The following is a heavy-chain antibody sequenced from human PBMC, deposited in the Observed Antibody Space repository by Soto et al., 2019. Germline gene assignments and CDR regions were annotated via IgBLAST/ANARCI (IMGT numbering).Heavy chain of an antibody. D-gene: IGHD3-10*01. J-gene: IGHJ5*02. V-gene: IGHV3-23*01. CDR1: GFTFSRYA. CDR3: AKGGDYGSGLFDP. Sequence: EVQLLESGGGLVQPGGSLRLSCAASGFTFSRYAMSWVRQAPGKGLEWVSAISGSGGSTYYADSVKGRFTISRDNSTHTLYLQMNSLRAEDTAVYYCAKGGDYGSGLFDPWGQGTLVTVSS. CDR2: ISGSGGST.